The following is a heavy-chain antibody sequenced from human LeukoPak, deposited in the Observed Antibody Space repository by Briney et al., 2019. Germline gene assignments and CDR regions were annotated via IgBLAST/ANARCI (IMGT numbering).Heavy chain of an antibody. CDR2: INPNSGGT. Sequence: ASVKVSCKASGYTFTGYYMHWVRQAPGQGLEWMGRINPNSGGTNYAQKFQGRVTMTRDTSISTAYMELSRLRSDDTAVYYCARQEANIAAAEGYWGQGTLVTVSS. CDR1: GYTFTGYY. D-gene: IGHD6-13*01. J-gene: IGHJ4*02. CDR3: ARQEANIAAAEGY. V-gene: IGHV1-2*06.